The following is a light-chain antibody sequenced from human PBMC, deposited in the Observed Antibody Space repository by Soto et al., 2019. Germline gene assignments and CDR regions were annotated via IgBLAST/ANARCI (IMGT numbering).Light chain of an antibody. V-gene: IGKV1-39*01. CDR1: QSISSY. Sequence: DIQMTQSPSSLSASVGDRVTITCRASQSISSYLNWYQQKPGKAPKLLIYAASSLQSGFPSRFSGSGSGTDFTLTISSLQPEDFATYYCQQSFSKFLYTCGQGTK. CDR2: AAS. CDR3: QQSFSKFLYT. J-gene: IGKJ2*01.